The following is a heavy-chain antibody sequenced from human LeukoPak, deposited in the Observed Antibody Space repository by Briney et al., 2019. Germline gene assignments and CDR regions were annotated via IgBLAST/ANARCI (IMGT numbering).Heavy chain of an antibody. V-gene: IGHV1-46*01. CDR2: INPSGGST. D-gene: IGHD3-22*01. CDR3: ARGPSANYYDSSGYYLY. Sequence: ASVKVSCKASGYTFTSYYVHWVRQAPGQGLEWMGIINPSGGSTSYAQKFRGRVTMTRDTSTSTVYMELSSLRSEHTAVYYCARGPSANYYDSSGYYLYWGQGTLVTVSS. CDR1: GYTFTSYY. J-gene: IGHJ4*02.